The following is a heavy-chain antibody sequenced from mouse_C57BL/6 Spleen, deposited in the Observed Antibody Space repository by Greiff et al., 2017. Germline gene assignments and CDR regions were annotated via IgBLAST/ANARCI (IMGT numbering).Heavy chain of an antibody. D-gene: IGHD2-3*01. CDR1: GFTFSDYY. V-gene: IGHV5-12*01. Sequence: EVQGVESGGGLVQPGGSLKLSCAASGFTFSDYYMYWVRQTPEKRLEWVAYISNGGGSTYYPDTVKGRFTISRDNAKNTLYLQMSRLKSENTAMYYCAGGYSPAMDYWGQGTSVTVSS. CDR2: ISNGGGST. J-gene: IGHJ4*01. CDR3: AGGYSPAMDY.